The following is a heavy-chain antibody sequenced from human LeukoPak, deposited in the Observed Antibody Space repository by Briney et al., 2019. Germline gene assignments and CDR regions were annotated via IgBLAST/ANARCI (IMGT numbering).Heavy chain of an antibody. CDR1: GYSFTSYW. CDR3: ARQARQVVPAAIRENWFDP. V-gene: IGHV5-51*01. Sequence: GESLKISCKGSGYSFTSYWIGWVRQMPGKGLEWMGIIYLGDSDTRYSPSFQGQVTISADKSISTAYLQWSSLKASDTAMYYCARQARQVVPAAIRENWFDPWGQGTLVTVSS. CDR2: IYLGDSDT. D-gene: IGHD2-2*02. J-gene: IGHJ5*02.